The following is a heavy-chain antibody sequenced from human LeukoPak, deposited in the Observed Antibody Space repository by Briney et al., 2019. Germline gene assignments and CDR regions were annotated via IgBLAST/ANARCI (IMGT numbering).Heavy chain of an antibody. Sequence: AAWNWIXXXXXXXLEWLGRTYYRSKWYIDYAVSVKSRITINPDTSKNQFSLQLNSVTPEDTAVYYCARKENGMDVWGQGTTVTVSS. CDR3: ARKENGMDV. J-gene: IGHJ6*02. CDR2: TYYRSKWYI. CDR1: AA. V-gene: IGHV6-1*01.